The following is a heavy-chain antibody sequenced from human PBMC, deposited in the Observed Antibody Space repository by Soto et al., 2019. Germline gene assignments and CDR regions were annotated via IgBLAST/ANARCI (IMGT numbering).Heavy chain of an antibody. Sequence: SDTLSLTCTVSGGSISSGGYYWSWIRQHPGKGLEWIGYIYYSGSTYYNPSLKSRVTISVDTSKNQFSLKLSSVTAADTAVYYCAGYDDSSGYYYWFDPWGQGTLVTVAS. CDR3: AGYDDSSGYYYWFDP. CDR1: GGSISSGGYY. J-gene: IGHJ5*02. V-gene: IGHV4-31*03. D-gene: IGHD3-22*01. CDR2: IYYSGST.